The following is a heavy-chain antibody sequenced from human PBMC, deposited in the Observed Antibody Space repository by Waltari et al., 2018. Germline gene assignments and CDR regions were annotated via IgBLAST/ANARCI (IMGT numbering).Heavy chain of an antibody. Sequence: QVQLQESGPGLVKPSETLSLTCTVSGGSISSYYWSWIRQPPGKGLEWIGYIYYSGSTNYNPSLKSRVTISVDTSKNQFSLKLSSVTAADTAVYYCARFNSSSGRYYYYYYMDVWGKGTTVTVSS. D-gene: IGHD6-13*01. CDR2: IYYSGST. V-gene: IGHV4-59*01. J-gene: IGHJ6*03. CDR1: GGSISSYY. CDR3: ARFNSSSGRYYYYYYMDV.